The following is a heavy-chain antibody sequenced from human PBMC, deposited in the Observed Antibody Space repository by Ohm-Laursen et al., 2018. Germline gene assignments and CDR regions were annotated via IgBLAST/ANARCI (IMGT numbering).Heavy chain of an antibody. V-gene: IGHV1-46*01. CDR1: GYTFTSYD. D-gene: IGHD3-10*01. Sequence: GASVKVSCKSSGYTFTSYDINWVRQATGQGLEWMGIINPSGGSTSYAQKFQGRVTMTRDTSTSTVYMEVSSLRSEDTAVYYCARGPTWFGELLSSHFDYWGQGTLVTVSS. CDR3: ARGPTWFGELLSSHFDY. CDR2: INPSGGST. J-gene: IGHJ4*02.